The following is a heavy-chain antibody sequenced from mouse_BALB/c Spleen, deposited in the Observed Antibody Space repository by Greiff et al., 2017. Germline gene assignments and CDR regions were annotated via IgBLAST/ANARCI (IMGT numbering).Heavy chain of an antibody. CDR1: GYTFTSYY. J-gene: IGHJ2*01. D-gene: IGHD1-1*01. V-gene: IGHV1S56*01. CDR3: AREYYGSSGY. CDR2: IYPGNVNT. Sequence: VKLQESGPELVKPGASVRISCKASGYTFTSYYIHWVKQRPGQGLEWIGWIYPGNVNTKYNEKFKGKVTLTADKSSSTAYMQLSSLTSEDSAVYFCAREYYGSSGYWGQGTTLTVSS.